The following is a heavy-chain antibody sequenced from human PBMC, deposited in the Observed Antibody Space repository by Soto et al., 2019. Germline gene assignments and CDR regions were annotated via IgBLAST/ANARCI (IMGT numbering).Heavy chain of an antibody. CDR1: GYTFTGYY. CDR3: ARGTKLPLGAFDI. CDR2: INPNSGGT. Sequence: ASVKVSCKASGYTFTGYYMHWVRQAPGQGLEWMGWINPNSGGTNYAQKFQGWVTMTRDTSISAAYMELSRLRSDDTAVYYCARGTKLPLGAFDIWGQGTMVTVSS. D-gene: IGHD1-7*01. V-gene: IGHV1-2*04. J-gene: IGHJ3*02.